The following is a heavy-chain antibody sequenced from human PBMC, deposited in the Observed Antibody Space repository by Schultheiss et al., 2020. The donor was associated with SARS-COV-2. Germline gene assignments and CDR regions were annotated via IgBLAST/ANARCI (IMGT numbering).Heavy chain of an antibody. J-gene: IGHJ4*02. Sequence: SETLSLTCTVSSGSVSSGTYYWNWLRQPPGKGLEWIAYINYSGYTNYNPSLKSRVTVSMDTSKNQFSLKLTSVTAADTAMYHCARDLGNDQQLAPDYWGQGTLVTVSS. CDR2: INYSGYT. V-gene: IGHV4-61*01. CDR3: ARDLGNDQQLAPDY. D-gene: IGHD6-6*01. CDR1: SGSVSSGTYY.